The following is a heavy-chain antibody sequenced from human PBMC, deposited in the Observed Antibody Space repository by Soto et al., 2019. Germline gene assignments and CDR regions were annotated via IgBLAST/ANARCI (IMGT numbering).Heavy chain of an antibody. Sequence: ASVKVSCKASGGTFSSYAISWVRQAPGQGLEWMGGIIPIFGTANYAQKCQGRVTITADESTSTAYMELSSLRSEDTAVYYCARDHDYGGNSEVRDYYYGMDVWGQGTTVTVSS. CDR1: GGTFSSYA. J-gene: IGHJ6*02. D-gene: IGHD4-17*01. V-gene: IGHV1-69*13. CDR3: ARDHDYGGNSEVRDYYYGMDV. CDR2: IIPIFGTA.